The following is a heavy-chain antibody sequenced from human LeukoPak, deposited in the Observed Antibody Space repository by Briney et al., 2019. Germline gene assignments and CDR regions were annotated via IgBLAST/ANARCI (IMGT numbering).Heavy chain of an antibody. D-gene: IGHD6-19*01. Sequence: GGSLRLSCAPSGFTISDYDMHWVRQATGKSLEWVSVVGIADDTYYVGSVKDRFTISRDDAKNSLYLQMNSLRAGDTAVYYCARAVAGTFFDYWGRGTLVTVSS. V-gene: IGHV3-13*01. CDR3: ARAVAGTFFDY. CDR2: VGIADDT. J-gene: IGHJ4*02. CDR1: GFTISDYD.